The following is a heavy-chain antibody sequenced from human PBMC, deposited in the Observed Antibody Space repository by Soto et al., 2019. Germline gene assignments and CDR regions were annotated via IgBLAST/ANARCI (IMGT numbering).Heavy chain of an antibody. CDR3: AGRSWVDYYDGSGYYFDY. CDR2: VYYSGST. D-gene: IGHD3-22*01. V-gene: IGHV4-39*01. J-gene: IGHJ4*02. CDR1: GGSISSSSYY. Sequence: PSETLSLTCAVSGGSISSSSYYWGWIRQPPWKGLEWIGNVYYSGSTYYNPSLKSRVTISVDTSKNQFSLKLSSVTAADTAVYYCAGRSWVDYYDGSGYYFDYWGQGTLVTVSS.